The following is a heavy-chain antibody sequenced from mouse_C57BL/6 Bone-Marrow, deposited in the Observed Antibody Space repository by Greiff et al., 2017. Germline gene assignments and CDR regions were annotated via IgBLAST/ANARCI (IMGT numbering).Heavy chain of an antibody. CDR3: ARCGYYDGSSYNAMDY. V-gene: IGHV1-39*01. Sequence: LVESGPELVKPGASVKISCKASGYSFTDYNMNWVKQSNGKSLEWIGVINPNYGTTSYNQKFKGKATLTVDQSSSTAYMQLNSLTSEDSAVYYCARCGYYDGSSYNAMDYWGQGTSVTVSS. D-gene: IGHD1-1*01. CDR1: GYSFTDYN. J-gene: IGHJ4*01. CDR2: INPNYGTT.